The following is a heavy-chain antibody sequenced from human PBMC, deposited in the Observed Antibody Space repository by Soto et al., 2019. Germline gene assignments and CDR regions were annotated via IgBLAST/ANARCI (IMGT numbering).Heavy chain of an antibody. CDR3: AHRPGFSMSFDY. J-gene: IGHJ4*02. D-gene: IGHD3-22*01. CDR1: GDSVSSTSAA. CDR2: TYYRSKWYN. Sequence: SQTLSLTCAISGDSVSSTSAAWNWIRRPPSRGLEWLGRTYYRSKWYNEYAGSVKSRITINPDTSKNQFSLQLNSVTPEDTAVYYCAHRPGFSMSFDYWRQGALVTVSS. V-gene: IGHV6-1*01.